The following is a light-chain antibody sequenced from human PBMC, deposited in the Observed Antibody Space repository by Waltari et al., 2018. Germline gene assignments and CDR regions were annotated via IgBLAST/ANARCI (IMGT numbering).Light chain of an antibody. J-gene: IGLJ3*02. V-gene: IGLV1-47*01. CDR3: AAWDDTLSAVL. Sequence: QSVLTQPPSASGTPGQRVTISCSGSRSNIGINYVYWYQHLPGTTPKLLIYRNNHRPSGVPDRVSGSKSGTSASLAISGLRSEDEADYYCAAWDDTLSAVLFGGGTNLTVL. CDR1: RSNIGINY. CDR2: RNN.